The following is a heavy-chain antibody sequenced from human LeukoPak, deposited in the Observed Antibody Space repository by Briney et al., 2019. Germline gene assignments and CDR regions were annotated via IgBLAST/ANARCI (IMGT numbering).Heavy chain of an antibody. CDR2: VKSKVDGETT. J-gene: IGHJ5*02. CDR1: KFTFRDAW. V-gene: IGHV3-15*01. D-gene: IGHD3/OR15-3a*01. CDR3: TTHYDVLTGYYRADWFDP. Sequence: PGGSLRLSWVGSKFTFRDAWMSWVRQAPGKGLEWVGRVKSKVDGETTDYASSVKGRFTVSRDDSKNMVFLQMNSLQTEDAAVYFCTTHYDVLTGYYRADWFDPWGQGTLVTVSS.